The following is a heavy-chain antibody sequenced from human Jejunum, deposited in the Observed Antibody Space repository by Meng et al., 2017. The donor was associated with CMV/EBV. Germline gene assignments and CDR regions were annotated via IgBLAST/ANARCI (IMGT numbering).Heavy chain of an antibody. V-gene: IGHV1-18*01. J-gene: IGHJ4*02. Sequence: KASGYTFSSYGISWVRQAPGQGLEWMGWIRGHNGDTNYAQKLQGRATMTTDTSTSTAYMDLRSLTTDDTAVYYCVRGLKEAAAHFDYWGQGTLVTVSS. CDR2: IRGHNGDT. D-gene: IGHD6-13*01. CDR3: VRGLKEAAAHFDY. CDR1: GYTFSSYG.